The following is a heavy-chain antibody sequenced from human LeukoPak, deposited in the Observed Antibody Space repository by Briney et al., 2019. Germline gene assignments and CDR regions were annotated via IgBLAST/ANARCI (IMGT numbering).Heavy chain of an antibody. J-gene: IGHJ6*03. CDR1: GFTFSSYG. CDR3: AKDGVGATGGYYYYYMDV. Sequence: PGGSLRLSCAASGFTFSSYGMHWVRQAPGKGLEWVAVISYDGSNKYYADSVKGRFTISRDNSKNTLYLQMNSLRAEDTAVYYCAKDGVGATGGYYYYYMDVWGKGTTVTVSS. CDR2: ISYDGSNK. V-gene: IGHV3-30*18. D-gene: IGHD1-26*01.